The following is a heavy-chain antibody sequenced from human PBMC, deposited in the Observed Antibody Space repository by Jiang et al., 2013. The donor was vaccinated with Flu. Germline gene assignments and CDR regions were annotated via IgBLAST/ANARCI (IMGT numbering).Heavy chain of an antibody. CDR3: AEGIVGNDAFDI. D-gene: IGHD3-22*01. J-gene: IGHJ3*02. V-gene: IGHV4-31*02. Sequence: LKSRVTISVDTSKNQXSLKLSSVTAADTAVYYCAEGIVGNDAFDIWGQGTMVTVSS.